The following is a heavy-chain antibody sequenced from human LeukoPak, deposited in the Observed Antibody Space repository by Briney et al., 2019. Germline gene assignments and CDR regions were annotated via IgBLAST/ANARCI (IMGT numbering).Heavy chain of an antibody. V-gene: IGHV4-39*01. CDR2: MYYSGST. Sequence: LETLSLTCTISGGSISSSSYYWSWIRQPPGKGLEWIGSMYYSGSTYYNPSLKSRVTISVDTSKNQFSLKVFSVTAADTAVYYCARHRGYYYYYMDVWGKGTTVTISS. CDR1: GGSISSSSYY. CDR3: ARHRGYYYYYMDV. J-gene: IGHJ6*03.